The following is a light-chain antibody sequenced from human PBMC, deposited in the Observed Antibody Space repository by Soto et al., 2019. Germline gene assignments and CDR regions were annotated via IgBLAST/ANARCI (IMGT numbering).Light chain of an antibody. V-gene: IGKV3D-20*01. J-gene: IGKJ4*02. CDR2: DVS. CDR3: HQYTAYPLA. CDR1: QTISSSQ. Sequence: EIVLTQSPATLSLSPGERATLSCEASQTISSSQLAWYQQKPDLAPRLLIYDVSSRATGIPDRFSGSGSGTDVTLPISRVTHEDFAGYYCHQYTAYPLAFGGGTKVEIK.